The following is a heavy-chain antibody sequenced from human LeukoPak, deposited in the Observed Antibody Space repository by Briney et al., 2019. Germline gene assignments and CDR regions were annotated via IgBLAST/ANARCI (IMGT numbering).Heavy chain of an antibody. CDR3: ARHSLSYPAGFDS. Sequence: ASVEVSCKASGYTFTTYAIHWVRQAPGQRLEWMGWINSGDGDTKHSQTFQGRVTITRDTSASTAYMELSSLRSEDTAVYYCARHSLSYPAGFDSWGQGTLATVSS. CDR1: GYTFTTYA. V-gene: IGHV1-3*01. J-gene: IGHJ4*02. D-gene: IGHD2/OR15-2a*01. CDR2: INSGDGDT.